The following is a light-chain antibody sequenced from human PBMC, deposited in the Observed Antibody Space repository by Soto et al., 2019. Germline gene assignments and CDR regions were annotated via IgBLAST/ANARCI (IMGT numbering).Light chain of an antibody. V-gene: IGKV3-15*01. CDR3: QQYNNWPWT. J-gene: IGKJ1*01. CDR1: QSVSID. Sequence: EIVLTQSPGTLSLSPGERATLSCRASQSVSIDLAWYQQKPGQAPRVLIYGASTRATGIPARFSGSGSGTEFTLTISSLQSEDFAVYYCQQYNNWPWTFGQGTKVDIK. CDR2: GAS.